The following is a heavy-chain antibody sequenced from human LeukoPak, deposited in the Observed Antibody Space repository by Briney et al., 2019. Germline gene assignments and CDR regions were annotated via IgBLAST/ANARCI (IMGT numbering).Heavy chain of an antibody. D-gene: IGHD1-26*01. Sequence: SETLSLTCAAYGGSFSGYSWSWIRQPPGKGLEWIGEINHSGSTNYNPSLKSRVTISVDTSKNQFSLKLSSVTAADTAVYYCARGRLVGATPRYFGYWGQGTLVTVSS. CDR2: INHSGST. CDR3: ARGRLVGATPRYFGY. CDR1: GGSFSGYS. J-gene: IGHJ4*02. V-gene: IGHV4-34*01.